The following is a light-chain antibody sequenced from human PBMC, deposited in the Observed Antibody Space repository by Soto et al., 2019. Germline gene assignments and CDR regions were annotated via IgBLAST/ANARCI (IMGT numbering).Light chain of an antibody. J-gene: IGLJ3*02. CDR3: QSYDSSLSGSV. CDR1: SSNIGAGYD. Sequence: QSVLTQPPSVSGAPGQRVTISCTGSSSNIGAGYDVHWYQQLPGTAPKLLIYGNSNRPSGAPDRFSVSKSGTSASLAITGLQAEDEADYYCQSYDSSLSGSVFGGGTKLTVL. V-gene: IGLV1-40*01. CDR2: GNS.